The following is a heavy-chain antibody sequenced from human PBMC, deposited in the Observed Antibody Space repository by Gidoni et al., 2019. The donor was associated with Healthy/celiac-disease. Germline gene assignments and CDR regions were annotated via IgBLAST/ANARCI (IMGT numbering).Heavy chain of an antibody. Sequence: QVQLVQSGAAVKTPGASVPVSCKASGYTLTALSMHWVRQAPGKGLEWTGGFDPEEGETIYAQKFQGRVTMTEDTSTDTAYMELSSLRSEDTAVYYCATDRQGIAVAGYLYYGMDVWGQGTTVTVSS. CDR1: GYTLTALS. J-gene: IGHJ6*02. V-gene: IGHV1-24*01. D-gene: IGHD6-19*01. CDR2: FDPEEGET. CDR3: ATDRQGIAVAGYLYYGMDV.